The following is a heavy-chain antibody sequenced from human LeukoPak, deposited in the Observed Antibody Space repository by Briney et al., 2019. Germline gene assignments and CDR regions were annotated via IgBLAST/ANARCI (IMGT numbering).Heavy chain of an antibody. J-gene: IGHJ5*02. D-gene: IGHD1-26*01. CDR2: ISYDGSNK. CDR1: GFTFSSYA. Sequence: GRSLRLSCAASGFTFSSYAMHWVRQAPGKGLEWVAVISYDGSNKYYADSVKGRFTISRDNSKNTLYLQMNSLRAEDTAVYYCARDPISGSYFNWFDPWGQGTLVTVSS. V-gene: IGHV3-30-3*01. CDR3: ARDPISGSYFNWFDP.